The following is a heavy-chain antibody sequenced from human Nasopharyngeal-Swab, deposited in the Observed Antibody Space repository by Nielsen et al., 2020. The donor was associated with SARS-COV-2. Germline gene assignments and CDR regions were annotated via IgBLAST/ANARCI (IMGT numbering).Heavy chain of an antibody. Sequence: SCPVSGGSISSGDYYWSWIRQPPGKGLEWIGYIYYSGSTYYNPSLKSRVTISVDTSKNQFSLKLSSVTAADTAVYYCARDWELLGFDYWGQGTLVTVSS. V-gene: IGHV4-30-4*01. CDR2: IYYSGST. D-gene: IGHD1-26*01. CDR1: GGSISSGDYY. CDR3: ARDWELLGFDY. J-gene: IGHJ4*02.